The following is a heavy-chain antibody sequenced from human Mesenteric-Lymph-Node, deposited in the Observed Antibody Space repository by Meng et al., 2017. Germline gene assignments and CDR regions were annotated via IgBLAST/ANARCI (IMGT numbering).Heavy chain of an antibody. CDR2: INHSGST. V-gene: IGHV4-34*01. J-gene: IGHJ4*02. CDR1: GGSFSGYY. CDR3: ARSRILRYFDWLLWFDY. Sequence: QVQLQQWGAGLLKPPETLSLTCAVYGGSFSGYYWSWIRQPPGKGLEWIGEINHSGSTNYNPSLKSRVTISVDTSKNQFSLKLSSVTAADTAVYYCARSRILRYFDWLLWFDYWGQGTLVTVSS. D-gene: IGHD3-9*01.